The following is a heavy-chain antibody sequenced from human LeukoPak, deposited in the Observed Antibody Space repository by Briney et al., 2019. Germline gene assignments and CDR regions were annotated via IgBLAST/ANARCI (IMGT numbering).Heavy chain of an antibody. CDR3: ASQSHYCSSTSCYMDV. J-gene: IGHJ6*03. CDR2: IIPIFGTA. V-gene: IGHV1-69*01. Sequence: SSVRVSCKASGGTFSSYAISWVRQAPGQGLEWMGGIIPIFGTANYAQKFQGRVTITADESTSTAYMELSSLRSEDTAVYYCASQSHYCSSTSCYMDVWGKGTTVTVSS. D-gene: IGHD2-2*01. CDR1: GGTFSSYA.